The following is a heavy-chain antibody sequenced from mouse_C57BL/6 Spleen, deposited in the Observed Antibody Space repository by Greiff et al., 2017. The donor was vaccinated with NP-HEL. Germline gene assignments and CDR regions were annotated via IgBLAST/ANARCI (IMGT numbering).Heavy chain of an antibody. CDR3: ASDYYGREYYFDY. CDR2: IDPANGNT. D-gene: IGHD1-1*01. J-gene: IGHJ2*01. V-gene: IGHV14-3*01. Sequence: VQLKESVAELVRPGASVKLSCTASGFNIKNTYMHWVKQRPEQGLEWIGRIDPANGNTKYAPKFQGKATITADTSSNTAYLQLSSLTSEDTAIYYCASDYYGREYYFDYWGQGTTLTVSS. CDR1: GFNIKNTY.